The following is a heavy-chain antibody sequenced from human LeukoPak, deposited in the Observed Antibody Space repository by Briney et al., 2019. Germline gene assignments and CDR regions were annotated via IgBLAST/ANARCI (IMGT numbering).Heavy chain of an antibody. CDR1: GASISNVDFY. D-gene: IGHD2-2*01. CDR2: IYNSGST. V-gene: IGHV4-30-4*08. J-gene: IGHJ4*02. CDR3: AAEEIVIVPTATNSYFDT. Sequence: SETLSLTCTVSGASISNVDFYWTCIRQAPGKGLECIGYIYNSGSTHFNPSLKSRVTMSDDTSKNQFSLRLSSVTAADTAVYYCAAEEIVIVPTATNSYFDTWGQGTLVTVSS.